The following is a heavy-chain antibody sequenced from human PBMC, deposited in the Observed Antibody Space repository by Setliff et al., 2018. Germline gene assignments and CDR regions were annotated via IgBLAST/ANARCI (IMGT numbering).Heavy chain of an antibody. Sequence: GGSLRLSCAASGFTFSSYEMNWVRQAPGKGLEWVSGISYNSGSIGYGDSVKGRFTISRDSAKTSLYLQMNSLRAEDTALYYCAKGTHHEFWSGPPMDVWGKGTTVTVSS. V-gene: IGHV3-9*01. D-gene: IGHD3-3*01. CDR3: AKGTHHEFWSGPPMDV. CDR2: ISYNSGSI. J-gene: IGHJ6*03. CDR1: GFTFSSYE.